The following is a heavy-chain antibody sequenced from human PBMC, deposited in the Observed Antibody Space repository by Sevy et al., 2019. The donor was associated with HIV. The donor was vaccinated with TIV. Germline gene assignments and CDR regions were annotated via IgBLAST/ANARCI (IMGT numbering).Heavy chain of an antibody. CDR2: ISSSGSTI. V-gene: IGHV3-48*03. Sequence: GGSLRLSCAASGFTFSSYEMNWLRQAPGKGLEWVSDISSSGSTIYYADSVKGRFTISRDNAKNSLYLQMNSLRAEDTAVYYCARESPKLLWFGERGGYFDYWGEGTLVTVSS. D-gene: IGHD3-10*01. CDR1: GFTFSSYE. J-gene: IGHJ4*02. CDR3: ARESPKLLWFGERGGYFDY.